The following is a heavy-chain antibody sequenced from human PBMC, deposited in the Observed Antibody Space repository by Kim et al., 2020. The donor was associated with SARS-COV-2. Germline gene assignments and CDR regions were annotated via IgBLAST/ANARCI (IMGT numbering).Heavy chain of an antibody. Sequence: SETLSLTCDVNGGSLSGYYWSWIRQSPGNGLEWIGEIYYSGNTNYNPSLESRVTISVDTSKNQFSLRLISVTAADTGIYYCARGPMHGDYSPGDHWGQGALVTVSS. J-gene: IGHJ4*02. D-gene: IGHD4-17*01. V-gene: IGHV4-34*01. CDR1: GGSLSGYY. CDR3: ARGPMHGDYSPGDH. CDR2: IYYSGNT.